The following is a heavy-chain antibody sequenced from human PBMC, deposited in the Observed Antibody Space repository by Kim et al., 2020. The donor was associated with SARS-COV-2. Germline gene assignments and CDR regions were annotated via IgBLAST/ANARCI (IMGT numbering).Heavy chain of an antibody. CDR1: GFTFSSYW. CDR3: ARDGDLYSSGKDAFDI. D-gene: IGHD6-19*01. J-gene: IGHJ3*02. Sequence: GGSLRLSCAASGFTFSSYWMTWVRQAPGKGLEWVANIKHDGNQKYYVDSVKGRFTISRDNAKNPLYLQMNSLRAEDTAVYYCARDGDLYSSGKDAFDIWG. V-gene: IGHV3-7*01. CDR2: IKHDGNQK.